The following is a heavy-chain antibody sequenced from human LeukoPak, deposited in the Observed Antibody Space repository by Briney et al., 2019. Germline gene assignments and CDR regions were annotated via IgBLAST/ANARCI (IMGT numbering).Heavy chain of an antibody. V-gene: IGHV3-74*01. Sequence: GGSLRLSCAASGFTFSSYWMHWVRQAPGQGLVWVSRINSDGSSTSYADSVKGRFTISRDNAKNTLYLQMNSLRAEDTAVYYCARGRIAVAGRIDYWGQGTLVTVSS. CDR2: INSDGSST. D-gene: IGHD6-19*01. CDR1: GFTFSSYW. J-gene: IGHJ4*02. CDR3: ARGRIAVAGRIDY.